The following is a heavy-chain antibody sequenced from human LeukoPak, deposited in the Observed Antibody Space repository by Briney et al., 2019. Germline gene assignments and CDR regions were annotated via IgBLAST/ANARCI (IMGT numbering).Heavy chain of an antibody. Sequence: ASVKVSCKASGYTFTGYYIHWVRQAPGQGLEWMGWINPNRGGTKYAQKFQGRVTMTRGTSISTAYMGLSRLRSDDTAVYYCAKGRVVAGTKSLTYNWFDPWGQGTLVTVSS. V-gene: IGHV1-2*02. D-gene: IGHD6-19*01. CDR1: GYTFTGYY. CDR2: INPNRGGT. CDR3: AKGRVVAGTKSLTYNWFDP. J-gene: IGHJ5*02.